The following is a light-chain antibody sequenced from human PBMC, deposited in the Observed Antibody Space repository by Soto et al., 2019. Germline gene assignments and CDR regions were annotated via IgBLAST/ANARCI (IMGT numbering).Light chain of an antibody. V-gene: IGLV1-40*01. Sequence: QSVLPQPPSVSGAPGQRVTISCTGSSSNIVAGYDVHWYQQLPGTAPKLLIYGNSNRPSGVPDRFSGSKSGTSASLAITGLEAEDEADYYCQSYDSSLSGSVFGGGTKVTVL. CDR3: QSYDSSLSGSV. CDR2: GNS. CDR1: SSNIVAGYD. J-gene: IGLJ2*01.